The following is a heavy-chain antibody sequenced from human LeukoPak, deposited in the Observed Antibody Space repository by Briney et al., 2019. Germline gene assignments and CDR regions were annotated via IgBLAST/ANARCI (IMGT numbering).Heavy chain of an antibody. D-gene: IGHD4-23*01. CDR2: IYGSGST. J-gene: IGHJ4*02. V-gene: IGHV4-4*07. CDR1: GGSIRSY. CDR3: ARDEDYGGNSGDGYFDY. Sequence: RPSETLSLTCTVSGGSIRSYWSWIRQPAGKGLEWIGRIYGSGSTDYNPSLKSRVTMSIDTSKNQFSLNLISVTAADTAVYYCARDEDYGGNSGDGYFDYWGQGTLVTVSS.